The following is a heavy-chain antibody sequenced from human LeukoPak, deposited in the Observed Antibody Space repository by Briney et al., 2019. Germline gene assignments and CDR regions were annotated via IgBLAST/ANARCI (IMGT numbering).Heavy chain of an antibody. V-gene: IGHV1-46*01. D-gene: IGHD2-21*01. CDR2: INPSGGGT. CDR3: ARLLFGRLESWFDP. CDR1: GYTLTNYY. Sequence: ASVKVSCKASGYTLTNYYMHWVRQAPGQGREWMGIINPSGGGTSYAQKFQGGVTITADKSTSTAYMELSSLRSEDTAVYYCARLLFGRLESWFDPWGQGTLVTVSS. J-gene: IGHJ5*02.